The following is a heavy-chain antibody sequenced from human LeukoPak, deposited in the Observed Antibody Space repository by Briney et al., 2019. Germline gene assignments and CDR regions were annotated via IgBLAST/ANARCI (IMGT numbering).Heavy chain of an antibody. J-gene: IGHJ3*02. CDR1: GFTFSSYA. CDR2: ISWNSGSI. V-gene: IGHV3-9*01. D-gene: IGHD5-24*01. CDR3: AKESVEMATISAFDI. Sequence: GGSLRLSCAASGFTFSSYAMHWVRQAPGKGLEWVSGISWNSGSIGYADSVKGRFTISRGNAKNSLYLQMNSLRAEDTALYYCAKESVEMATISAFDIWGQGTMVTVSS.